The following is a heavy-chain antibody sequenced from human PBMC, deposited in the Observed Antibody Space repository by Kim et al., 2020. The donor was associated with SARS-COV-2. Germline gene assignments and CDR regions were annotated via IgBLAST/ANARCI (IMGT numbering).Heavy chain of an antibody. D-gene: IGHD6-19*01. J-gene: IGHJ4*02. Sequence: YNPSLKSRVVISVDTSRNQISLKGTSVTATDTADYYCARVGNSGWYLLDSWGQGAPVTVSS. V-gene: IGHV4-59*12. CDR3: ARVGNSGWYLLDS.